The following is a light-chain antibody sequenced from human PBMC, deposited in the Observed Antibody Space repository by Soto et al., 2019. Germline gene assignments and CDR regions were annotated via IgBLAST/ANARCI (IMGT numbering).Light chain of an antibody. J-gene: IGKJ5*01. CDR1: QNVDKF. V-gene: IGKV3-11*01. Sequence: IQVTHSPATLSLSPAETSTLSCKASQNVDKFLAWYQQRPGQPPRLLIFDSSNRATGVPVRFSGSGSGTVFTLTIGSLEPEDSAVYYCQQRKNWPPITFGQGTRLEIK. CDR2: DSS. CDR3: QQRKNWPPIT.